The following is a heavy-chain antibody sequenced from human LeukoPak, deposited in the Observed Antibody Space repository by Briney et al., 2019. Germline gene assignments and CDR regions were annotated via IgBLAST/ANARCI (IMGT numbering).Heavy chain of an antibody. CDR2: INPNSGGT. D-gene: IGHD6-19*01. CDR1: GYTFTGYY. Sequence: ASVKVSCKASGYTFTGYYMHWVRQAPGQGLEWMGWINPNSGGTNYAQKFQGRVTMTRDTSISTAYMELSRLRSDNTAVYYCARDRTRTGYSSGWYHDYWGQGTLVTVSS. V-gene: IGHV1-2*02. J-gene: IGHJ4*02. CDR3: ARDRTRTGYSSGWYHDY.